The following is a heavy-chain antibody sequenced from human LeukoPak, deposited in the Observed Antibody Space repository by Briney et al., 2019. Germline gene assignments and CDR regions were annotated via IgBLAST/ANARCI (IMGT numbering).Heavy chain of an antibody. Sequence: RASETLSLTCTVSGGSISSYYWSWIRQPPGKGLEWIGYIYYSGSTNYNPSLKSRVTISVDTSKNQFSLKLSSVTAADTAIFYCARSVPAAIFPRGWFDPWGQGILVTVSS. CDR3: ARSVPAAIFPRGWFDP. D-gene: IGHD2-2*01. V-gene: IGHV4-59*01. J-gene: IGHJ5*02. CDR2: IYYSGST. CDR1: GGSISSYY.